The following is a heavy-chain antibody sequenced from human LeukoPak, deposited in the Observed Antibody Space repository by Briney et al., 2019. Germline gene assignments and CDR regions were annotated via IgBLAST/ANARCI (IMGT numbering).Heavy chain of an antibody. D-gene: IGHD3-10*01. Sequence: GRSLRLSCAASGFTFDDYAMHWVWQAPGKGLEWVSGISWNSGSIGYADSVKGRFTISRDNAKNSLYLQMNSLRAEDTALYYCAKGLGGSGSYYPDYWGQGTLVTVSS. CDR3: AKGLGGSGSYYPDY. J-gene: IGHJ4*02. V-gene: IGHV3-9*01. CDR1: GFTFDDYA. CDR2: ISWNSGSI.